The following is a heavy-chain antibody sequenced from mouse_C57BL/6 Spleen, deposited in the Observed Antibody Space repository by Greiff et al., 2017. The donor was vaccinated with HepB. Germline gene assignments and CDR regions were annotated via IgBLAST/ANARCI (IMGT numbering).Heavy chain of an antibody. V-gene: IGHV5-6*02. D-gene: IGHD2-4*01. J-gene: IGHJ3*01. CDR1: GFTFSSYG. CDR2: ISSGGSYT. Sequence: DVMLVESGGDLVKPGGSLKLSCAASGFTFSSYGMSWVRQTPDKRLEWVATISSGGSYTYYPDSVKGRFTISRDNAKNTLYLQMSSLKSEDTAMYYCARHGGDYAFAYWGQGTLVTVSA. CDR3: ARHGGDYAFAY.